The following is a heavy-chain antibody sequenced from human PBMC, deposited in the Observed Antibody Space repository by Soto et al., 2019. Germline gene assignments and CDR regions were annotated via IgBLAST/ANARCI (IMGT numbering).Heavy chain of an antibody. J-gene: IGHJ4*02. D-gene: IGHD3-22*01. Sequence: PGGSLRLSCAASGFTVSSNYMNWVRQAPGKGLEWVSVIYSGGSTNYADSVKGRFTISRDNSKNSLYLQMNSLRAEDTAVYYCAKEVWVTMIVVVTYFDYWGQGTLVTVSS. CDR3: AKEVWVTMIVVVTYFDY. CDR1: GFTVSSNY. CDR2: IYSGGST. V-gene: IGHV3-66*01.